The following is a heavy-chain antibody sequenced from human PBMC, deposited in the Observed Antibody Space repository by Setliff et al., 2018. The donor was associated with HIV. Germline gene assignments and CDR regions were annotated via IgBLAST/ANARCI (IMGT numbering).Heavy chain of an antibody. CDR2: IYTSGST. J-gene: IGHJ2*01. Sequence: SETLSLTCTVSGGSISSASYYWSWIRQPAGKGLEWIGRIYTSGSTTYNPSLKSRVTMSLDTSENHFSLKLSSVTAADTAVYYCARQYGGNSPVSYWYFDLWGRGTLVTVSS. V-gene: IGHV4-61*02. CDR3: ARQYGGNSPVSYWYFDL. CDR1: GGSISSASYY. D-gene: IGHD2-21*02.